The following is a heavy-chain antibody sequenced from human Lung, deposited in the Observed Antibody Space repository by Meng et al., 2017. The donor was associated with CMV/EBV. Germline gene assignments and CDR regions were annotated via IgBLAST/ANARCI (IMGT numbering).Heavy chain of an antibody. V-gene: IGHV3-23*01. D-gene: IGHD3-10*01. J-gene: IGHJ4*02. CDR3: ARSPGVYGSFVDD. CDR1: GFTFSSYV. Sequence: GESXKISCAASGFTFSSYVINLVRQAPGKGLEWVSAISGSGHSTYYADSVKGRFTISRDNSKNTLFLQMYSLRAEDTAVYYCARSPGVYGSFVDDLGQGTLVTVSS. CDR2: ISGSGHST.